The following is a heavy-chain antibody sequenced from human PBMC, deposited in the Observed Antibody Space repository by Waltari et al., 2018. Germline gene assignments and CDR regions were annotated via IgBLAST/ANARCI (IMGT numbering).Heavy chain of an antibody. CDR2: SSPGGSST. J-gene: IGHJ4*02. D-gene: IGHD6-6*01. Sequence: QVQLVQSGAEVEKPGASVTLSCKASGYTFANHFIHWVRQAPGPGLEWMGVSSPGGSSTSYPQRFQGRVTMTSDTSTSTVYMQLSSLRSDDTAVYFCALNGDLGSSSSHFNNWGQGTLVTVSS. CDR1: GYTFANHF. CDR3: ALNGDLGSSSSHFNN. V-gene: IGHV1-46*01.